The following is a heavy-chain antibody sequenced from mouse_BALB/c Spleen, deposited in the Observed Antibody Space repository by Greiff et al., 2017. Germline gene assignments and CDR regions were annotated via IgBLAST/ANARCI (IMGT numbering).Heavy chain of an antibody. J-gene: IGHJ2*01. D-gene: IGHD1-1*01. CDR2: ISSGGSYT. V-gene: IGHV5-6*01. CDR3: ARQYYYGSSPYYFDY. Sequence: EVQGVESGGDLVKPGGSLKLSCAASGFTFSSYGMSWVRQTPDKRLEWVATISSGGSYTYYPDSVKGRFTISRDNAKNTLYLQLSSLTSEDTAMYYCARQYYYGSSPYYFDYWGQGTTLTVSS. CDR1: GFTFSSYG.